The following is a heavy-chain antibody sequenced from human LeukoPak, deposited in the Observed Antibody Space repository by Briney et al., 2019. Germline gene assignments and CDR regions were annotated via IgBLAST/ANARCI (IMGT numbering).Heavy chain of an antibody. CDR1: GGCISSGGHY. V-gene: IGHV4-61*02. CDR2: ISSTGST. J-gene: IGHJ4*02. Sequence: SETLSLTCTVSGGCISSGGHYWIWIRQPAGKGLEYLGRISSTGSTNYNPSLRSRATISADTSKNLFSLKLTSVTAADTAVYYCARDQTYSGSGIYTYFDYWGQGILVTVSS. CDR3: ARDQTYSGSGIYTYFDY. D-gene: IGHD3-10*01.